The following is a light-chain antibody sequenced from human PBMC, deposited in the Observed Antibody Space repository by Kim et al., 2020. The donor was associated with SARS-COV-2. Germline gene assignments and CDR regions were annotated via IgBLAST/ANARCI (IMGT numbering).Light chain of an antibody. Sequence: QSVLTQPPSVSAAPGHKVTISCSGSRSNIGNNPVSWYQQFPGTAPRLITYDNDKRPSGIPDRFSSSKSGTSATLGITGLRTGDEADYYCATWDSSLSVGVFGGGTKVTDL. V-gene: IGLV1-51*01. J-gene: IGLJ3*02. CDR3: ATWDSSLSVGV. CDR1: RSNIGNNP. CDR2: DND.